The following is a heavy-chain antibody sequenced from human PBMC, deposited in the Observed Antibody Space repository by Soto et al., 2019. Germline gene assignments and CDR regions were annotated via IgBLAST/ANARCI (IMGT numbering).Heavy chain of an antibody. CDR1: GFRFSSYI. Sequence: PGVSLRLSCAASGFRFSSYIMKWVRQAPGKGLEWISYISSSSSTIFYADSVRGRFTISRDNAKNSLYLQMDSLRDEDTAVYYCAGETRHGSGAFDIWGQGTMVTVSS. CDR3: AGETRHGSGAFDI. J-gene: IGHJ3*02. D-gene: IGHD3-10*01. CDR2: ISSSSSTI. V-gene: IGHV3-48*02.